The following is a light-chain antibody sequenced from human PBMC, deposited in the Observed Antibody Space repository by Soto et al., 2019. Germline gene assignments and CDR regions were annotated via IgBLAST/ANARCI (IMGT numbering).Light chain of an antibody. CDR3: QQFNNLPPWT. J-gene: IGKJ1*01. CDR2: DVS. CDR1: QSVRSN. V-gene: IGKV3-15*01. Sequence: DIVMTQSPATLSVSPGERATLSCRASQSVRSNLAWYQQKPGQAPRLLIYDVSTRATGVPARFSGTGSDTGLTLTISGRQSVYSSCDHCQQFNNLPPWTFG.